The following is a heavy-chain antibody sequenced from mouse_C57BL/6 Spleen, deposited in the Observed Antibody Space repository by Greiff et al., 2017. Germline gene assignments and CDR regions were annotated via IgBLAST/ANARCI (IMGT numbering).Heavy chain of an antibody. V-gene: IGHV5-17*01. CDR2: ISSGSSTI. CDR3: ARPMVTTSWVAC. D-gene: IGHD2-2*01. CDR1: GFTFSDYG. J-gene: IGHJ3*01. Sequence: EVMLVESGGGLVKPGGSLKLSCAASGFTFSDYGMHWVRQAPEKGLEWVAYISSGSSTIYYAATVKGRFTISRDNAKNTLFLQMTRLRSEDTAMYYGARPMVTTSWVACWGQGTLVTVSA.